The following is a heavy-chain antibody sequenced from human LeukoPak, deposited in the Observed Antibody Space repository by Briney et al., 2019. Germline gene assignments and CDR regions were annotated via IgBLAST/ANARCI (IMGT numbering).Heavy chain of an antibody. J-gene: IGHJ4*02. V-gene: IGHV3-23*01. CDR3: AKEGQDYYDSSGLDDY. D-gene: IGHD3-22*01. Sequence: GGSLRLSCAASGFTFSSYAMSWIRQAPGKGLEWVSAISGSGGSTYYADSVKGRFTISRDNSKNTLYLQMNSLRAEDTAVYYCAKEGQDYYDSSGLDDYWGQGTLVTVSS. CDR1: GFTFSSYA. CDR2: ISGSGGST.